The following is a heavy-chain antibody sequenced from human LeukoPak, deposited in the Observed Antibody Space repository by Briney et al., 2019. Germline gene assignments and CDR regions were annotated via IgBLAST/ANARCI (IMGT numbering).Heavy chain of an antibody. V-gene: IGHV4-39*07. J-gene: IGHJ4*02. D-gene: IGHD7-27*01. CDR2: VSHSGAT. CDR3: ASNTGTVFDY. Sequence: SETLSLTCTVSGGSITSSPYHWAWIRQPPGRGPEWIGTVSHSGATQYNPSLTSRVTISLEMSKRQFSLNLTSVTAADTAVYYCASNTGTVFDYWGQGALVTVSS. CDR1: GGSITSSPYH.